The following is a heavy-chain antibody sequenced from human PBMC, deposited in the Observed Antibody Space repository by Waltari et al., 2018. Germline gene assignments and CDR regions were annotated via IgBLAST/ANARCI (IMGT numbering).Heavy chain of an antibody. D-gene: IGHD6-6*01. Sequence: QVQLVESWGGVVQPGGDLRLSWAASGFPFSISGIHWVRQAPGKGLELVAFIRYDETHKYYADSVKGRFTISRDNSKNTVDLHMNSLRAEDTAVYYCARDGSSSSFDYWGQGTLVTVSS. CDR3: ARDGSSSSFDY. CDR1: GFPFSISG. J-gene: IGHJ4*02. V-gene: IGHV3-30*02. CDR2: IRYDETHK.